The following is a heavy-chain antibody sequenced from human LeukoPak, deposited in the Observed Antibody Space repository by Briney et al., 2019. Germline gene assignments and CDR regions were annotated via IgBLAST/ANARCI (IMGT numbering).Heavy chain of an antibody. J-gene: IGHJ6*02. Sequence: GGSLRLSCAASGFTFSSYGMHWVRQAPGKGLEWVAVISYDGSNKYYADSVKGRFTISRDNSKNTLYLQTNSLRAEDTAVYYCAKAQPYYYDSSGYRYYYYYGMDVWGQGTTVTVSS. CDR3: AKAQPYYYDSSGYRYYYYYGMDV. CDR1: GFTFSSYG. V-gene: IGHV3-30*18. CDR2: ISYDGSNK. D-gene: IGHD3-22*01.